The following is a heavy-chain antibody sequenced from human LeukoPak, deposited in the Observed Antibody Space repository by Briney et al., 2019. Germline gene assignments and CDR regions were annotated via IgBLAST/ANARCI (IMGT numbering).Heavy chain of an antibody. J-gene: IGHJ4*02. Sequence: GGSLRLPCAAPGFLLENYAVQWVRQPPRKGREWVSLISGEGGSTFCADSVRGRFTIYRDNTRKSLSLQMSSLRSEDTALYYCARESETSGWYDYWGEGTVVSVSS. CDR3: ARESETSGWYDY. D-gene: IGHD6-19*01. CDR2: ISGEGGST. CDR1: GFLLENYA. V-gene: IGHV3-43*02.